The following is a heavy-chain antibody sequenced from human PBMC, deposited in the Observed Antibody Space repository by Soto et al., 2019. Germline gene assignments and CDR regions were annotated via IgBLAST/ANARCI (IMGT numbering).Heavy chain of an antibody. CDR3: ARSSTSANYFDY. V-gene: IGHV4-31*03. J-gene: IGHJ4*02. CDR2: IYYSGST. D-gene: IGHD2-2*01. Sequence: QVQLQESGPGLVKPSQTLSLTCTVSGGSISSGGYYWSWIRQHPGKGLEWIGYIYYSGSTYYNPSLICRVTISVDTSKNQFSLKLNSVTAADTAVYYCARSSTSANYFDYWGQGTLVTVSS. CDR1: GGSISSGGYY.